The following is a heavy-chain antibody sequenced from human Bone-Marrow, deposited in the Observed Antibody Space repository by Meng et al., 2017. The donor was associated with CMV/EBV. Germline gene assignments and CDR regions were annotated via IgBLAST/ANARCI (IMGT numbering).Heavy chain of an antibody. CDR1: GYTFTGYY. V-gene: IGHV3-30-3*01. CDR3: ARGNKLPFYYYGMDV. J-gene: IGHJ6*02. D-gene: IGHD1-26*01. Sequence: SCKASGYTFTGYYMHWVRQAPGKGLEWVAVISYDGSNKYYADSVKGRFTISRDNSKNTLYLQMNSLRAEDTAVYYCARGNKLPFYYYGMDVWGQGTTVTVSS. CDR2: ISYDGSNK.